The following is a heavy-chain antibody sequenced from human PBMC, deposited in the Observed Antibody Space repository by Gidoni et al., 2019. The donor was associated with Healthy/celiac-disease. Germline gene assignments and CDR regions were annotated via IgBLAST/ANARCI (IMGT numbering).Heavy chain of an antibody. CDR3: ARGWLRIDY. CDR2: IWYDGSNK. V-gene: IGHV3-33*01. Sequence: EWVAVIWYDGSNKYYADSVKGRFTISRDNSKNTLYRQMNSLRAEDTAVYYCARGWLRIDYWGQGTLVTVSS. J-gene: IGHJ4*02. D-gene: IGHD5-12*01.